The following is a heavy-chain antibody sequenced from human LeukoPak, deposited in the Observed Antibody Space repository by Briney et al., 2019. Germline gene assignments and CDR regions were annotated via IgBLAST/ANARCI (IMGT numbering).Heavy chain of an antibody. CDR1: GYTLTSYD. J-gene: IGHJ5*02. V-gene: IGHV1-8*01. CDR3: ARGGSLTGYHGWFDP. Sequence: ASVKVFCKASGYTLTSYDINWVRQASGQRLELMGWMDTNKGNTGYAQMFRGRVTMTRNSSINTTYLELSSLTSEDTAVYYCARGGSLTGYHGWFDPWGQGILVTVSS. CDR2: MDTNKGNT. D-gene: IGHD3-9*01.